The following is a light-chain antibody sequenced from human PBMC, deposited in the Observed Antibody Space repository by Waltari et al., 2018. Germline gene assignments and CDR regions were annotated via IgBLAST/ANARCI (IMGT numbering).Light chain of an antibody. J-gene: IGKJ2*01. Sequence: ELTQSPSTLALSPGQRATLSCRASQKFTKNSLARYQQKPGQAPRLLIYGASSMAAGIPDRFSGSGSGTDFTLTISRLEPDDFAVYYCQQYGSSVLYTFGQGTKLEIK. V-gene: IGKV3-20*01. CDR2: GAS. CDR1: QKFTKNS. CDR3: QQYGSSVLYT.